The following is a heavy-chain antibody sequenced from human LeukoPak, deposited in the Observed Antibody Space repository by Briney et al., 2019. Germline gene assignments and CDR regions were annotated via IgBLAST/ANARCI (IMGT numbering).Heavy chain of an antibody. Sequence: GGSLRLSCASSGFTFSSYWMHWVRQAPGKGLVWVSRIYADGSRTTYADSVKGRFTISRDNAKNTLYLQMDSLRAEDTAVYYCARDRQQLGPIDYWGQGTLVTVSS. CDR3: ARDRQQLGPIDY. V-gene: IGHV3-74*01. CDR1: GFTFSSYW. J-gene: IGHJ4*02. CDR2: IYADGSRT. D-gene: IGHD6-6*01.